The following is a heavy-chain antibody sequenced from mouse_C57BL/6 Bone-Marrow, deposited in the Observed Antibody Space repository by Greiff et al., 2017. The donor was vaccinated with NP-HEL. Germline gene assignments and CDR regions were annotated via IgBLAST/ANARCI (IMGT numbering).Heavy chain of an antibody. CDR3: ARERDSTCFAY. V-gene: IGHV1-56*01. D-gene: IGHD3-3*01. CDR2: IIPGSGST. Sequence: QVQLKQSGPELVRPGASVKISCKAPGYTFTSHCMQWVRQRPGQGLEWIGEIIPGSGSTYYNEKFKGKATLTVDTSSSTAYMQLSSLTSEDSAVYVGARERDSTCFAYWGQGTLVTVSA. CDR1: GYTFTSHC. J-gene: IGHJ3*01.